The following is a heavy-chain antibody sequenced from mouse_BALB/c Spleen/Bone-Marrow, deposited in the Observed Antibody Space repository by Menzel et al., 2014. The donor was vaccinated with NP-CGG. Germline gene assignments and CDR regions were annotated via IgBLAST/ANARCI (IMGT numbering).Heavy chain of an antibody. CDR2: IWAGGST. CDR3: AREATMITWFAY. D-gene: IGHD2-4*01. Sequence: VQRVESGPGLVSPSQSLSITCTVSGFSLTSYGVHWVRQPPGKGLEWLGVIWAGGSTNCNSALMSRLSISKDNSKSQVFLKMNSLQTDDTAMYYCAREATMITWFAYWGQGTLVTVSA. V-gene: IGHV2-9*02. CDR1: GFSLTSYG. J-gene: IGHJ3*01.